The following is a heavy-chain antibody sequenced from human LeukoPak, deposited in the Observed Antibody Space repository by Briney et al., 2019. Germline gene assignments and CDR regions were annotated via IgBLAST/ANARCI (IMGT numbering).Heavy chain of an antibody. J-gene: IGHJ3*01. V-gene: IGHV4-39*01. CDR1: GGSISSSSYY. CDR3: ARTEKTSSGYYEAAFDV. D-gene: IGHD3-22*01. CDR2: IYYSGST. Sequence: SETLSLTCTVSGGSISSSSYYWGWIRQPPGTGLEWIGSIYYSGSTYYNPSLKSRVTISVDTSKNQFSLKLSSVTAADTAVYYCARTEKTSSGYYEAAFDVWGQGTMVTVSS.